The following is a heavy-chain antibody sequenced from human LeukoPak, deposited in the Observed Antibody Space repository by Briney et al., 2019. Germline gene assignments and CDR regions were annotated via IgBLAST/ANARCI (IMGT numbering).Heavy chain of an antibody. J-gene: IGHJ4*02. D-gene: IGHD6-19*01. CDR2: ISSSSSTI. CDR3: ARDRSGRYFSSDY. V-gene: IGHV3-48*04. CDR1: GFTFSSYS. Sequence: GGSLRLSCAASGFTFSSYSMNWVRQAPGKGLEWVSYISSSSSTIYYADSVKGRFTISRDNAKNSLYLQMNSLRAEDTAVYYCARDRSGRYFSSDYWGQGTLVTVSS.